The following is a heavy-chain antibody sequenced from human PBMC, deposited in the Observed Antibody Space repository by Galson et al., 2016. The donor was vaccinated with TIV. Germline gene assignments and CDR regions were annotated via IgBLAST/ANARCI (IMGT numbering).Heavy chain of an antibody. CDR3: ARRHQWLGGSFDA. V-gene: IGHV4-4*02. CDR1: GGSISSNNW. D-gene: IGHD6-19*01. J-gene: IGHJ3*01. Sequence: LSLTCAVSGGSISSNNWWSWVRQAPGKGLEWIGEVSHSGSTNSNPSLKSRVLISIDKSKNHFSLKLRSVTAADTAVYYCARRHQWLGGSFDAWGQGTMVAVSS. CDR2: VSHSGST.